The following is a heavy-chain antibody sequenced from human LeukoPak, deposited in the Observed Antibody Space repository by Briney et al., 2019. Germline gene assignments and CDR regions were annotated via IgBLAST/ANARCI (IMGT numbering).Heavy chain of an antibody. V-gene: IGHV5-51*01. CDR3: ARQDGSALYYFDY. CDR1: GYSFSSYW. CDR2: IYPGDSDI. J-gene: IGHJ4*02. Sequence: GGSLKISCKGSGYSFSSYWIAWVRQMPGKGLEWMGIIYPGDSDIRYSPSFQGQVTISADKSISTAYLQWSSLKASDTAMYYCARQDGSALYYFDYWGQGTLVTVSS. D-gene: IGHD5-24*01.